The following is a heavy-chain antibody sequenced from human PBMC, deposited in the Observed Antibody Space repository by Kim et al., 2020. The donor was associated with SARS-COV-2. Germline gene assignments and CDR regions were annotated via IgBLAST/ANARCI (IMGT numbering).Heavy chain of an antibody. CDR3: AREDRTYSDVLAGYGYFDY. Sequence: ASVKVSCKAFGYTLNTYGLSWVRQAPGQGLQWMGWISPYNGKTTYNQKFQGRVTMTADTDTSTVYMELGNLRSDDAAVYYCAREDRTYSDVLAGYGYFDYWGQGTLVTVSS. CDR1: GYTLNTYG. J-gene: IGHJ4*02. D-gene: IGHD3-9*01. CDR2: ISPYNGKT. V-gene: IGHV1-18*01.